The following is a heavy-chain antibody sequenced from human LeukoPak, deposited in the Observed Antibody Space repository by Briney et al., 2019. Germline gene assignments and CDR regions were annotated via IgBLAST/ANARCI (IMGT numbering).Heavy chain of an antibody. CDR1: GFTFSIYV. CDR3: TNHLGGMVRGVIRAFDF. J-gene: IGHJ4*02. CDR2: ISGRGDNT. Sequence: GGSLRLSCAASGFTFSIYVMSWVRQAPGKGLEWVSTISGRGDNTNYADSVKGRFTISRDNSKNTLYLHMNSLRAEDTAVYYCTNHLGGMVRGVIRAFDFWGQGALVTVSP. V-gene: IGHV3-23*01. D-gene: IGHD3-10*01.